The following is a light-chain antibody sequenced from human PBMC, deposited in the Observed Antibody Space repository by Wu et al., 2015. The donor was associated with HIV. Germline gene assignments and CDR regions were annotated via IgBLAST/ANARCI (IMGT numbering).Light chain of an antibody. CDR1: QIINNY. CDR3: QKYNTAPWT. J-gene: IGKJ1*01. Sequence: DIQMTQSPTSLSASVGDRVTITCRASQIINNYLNWYQLKPGKAPKALIYAASSLQSGVPLRFSGSGSGTDFTLTISSLQPEDVATYYCQKYNTAPWTFGQGTKVEMK. CDR2: AAS. V-gene: IGKV1-39*01.